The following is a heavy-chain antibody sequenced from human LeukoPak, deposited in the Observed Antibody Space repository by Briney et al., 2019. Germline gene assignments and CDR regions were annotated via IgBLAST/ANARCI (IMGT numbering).Heavy chain of an antibody. Sequence: KPSETLSLTCTVSGGSISSYYWSWIRQPPGKGLEWIGYIYYSGSTNYNPSLKSRVTISVDTSKNQFSLKLSSVTAADTAVYYCARVRVELLWFGESSKYYFDYWGQGTLVTVSS. V-gene: IGHV4-59*01. J-gene: IGHJ4*02. CDR3: ARVRVELLWFGESSKYYFDY. CDR1: GGSISSYY. CDR2: IYYSGST. D-gene: IGHD3-10*01.